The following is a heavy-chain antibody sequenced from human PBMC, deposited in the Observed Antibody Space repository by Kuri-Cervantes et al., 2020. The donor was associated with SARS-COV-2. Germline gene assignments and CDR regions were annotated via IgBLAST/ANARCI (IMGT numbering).Heavy chain of an antibody. CDR1: GGSISSYY. J-gene: IGHJ4*02. D-gene: IGHD6-13*01. Sequence: GSLRLSCTVSGGSISSYYWSWIRQPPGKGLEWIGYIYYSGSTNYNPSLKSRVTISVDTSKNQFSLKLSSVTAADTAVYYCARYYSSWVFDYWGQGTLVTVSS. CDR2: IYYSGST. V-gene: IGHV4-59*01. CDR3: ARYYSSWVFDY.